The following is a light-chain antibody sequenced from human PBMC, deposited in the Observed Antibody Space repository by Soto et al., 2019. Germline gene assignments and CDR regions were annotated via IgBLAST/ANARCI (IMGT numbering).Light chain of an antibody. J-gene: IGKJ1*01. CDR2: GAS. V-gene: IGKV3-20*01. Sequence: EIVITQAPGALSLSPGERATHSSRASQSVSSSYLAWYQQKPGQAPRLLIYGASTRATGIPDRFSGSGSGTDFTLTISRLEPEDFAVYYCQQYGGSPRTFGQGTKVDI. CDR3: QQYGGSPRT. CDR1: QSVSSSY.